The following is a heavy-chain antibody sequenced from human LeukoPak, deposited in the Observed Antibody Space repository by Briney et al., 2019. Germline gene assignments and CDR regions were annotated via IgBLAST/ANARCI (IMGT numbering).Heavy chain of an antibody. J-gene: IGHJ4*02. Sequence: GGSLRLSCAASGFTFSSYSMNWVRQAPGKGLEWVSSISSSSSYIYYADSVKGRFTISRDNAKNSLYLQMNSLRAEDTAVYYCARVRDGYNYCYFDYWGQGTLVTVSS. CDR3: ARVRDGYNYCYFDY. V-gene: IGHV3-21*01. D-gene: IGHD5-24*01. CDR2: ISSSSSYI. CDR1: GFTFSSYS.